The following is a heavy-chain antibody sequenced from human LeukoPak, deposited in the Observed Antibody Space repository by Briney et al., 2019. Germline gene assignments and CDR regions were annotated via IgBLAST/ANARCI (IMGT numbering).Heavy chain of an antibody. J-gene: IGHJ4*02. CDR1: GGSISSGGYS. CDR3: ARGTYDSSRYYYFDY. Sequence: SETLSLTCAVSGGSISSGGYSWNWIRRPPGKGLEWIGYIYPDGSTYYNPSLTSRVTMSVDRSKNQFSPKLSSVTAADTAVYFCARGTYDSSRYYYFDYWGQGTLVTVSS. V-gene: IGHV4-30-2*01. CDR2: IYPDGST. D-gene: IGHD3-22*01.